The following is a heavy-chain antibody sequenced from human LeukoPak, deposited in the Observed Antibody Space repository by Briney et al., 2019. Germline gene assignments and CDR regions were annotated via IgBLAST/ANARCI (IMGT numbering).Heavy chain of an antibody. J-gene: IGHJ3*02. CDR3: ARNIAVAGVPSYIDAFDI. CDR1: GGSISSYY. Sequence: SETLSLTSTVSGGSISSYYWSWIRQPPGKGLEWIGYIYYSGSTNYNPSLKSRVTISVDTSKNQFSLKLSSVTAADTAVYYCARNIAVAGVPSYIDAFDIWGQGTMVTVSS. D-gene: IGHD6-19*01. CDR2: IYYSGST. V-gene: IGHV4-59*08.